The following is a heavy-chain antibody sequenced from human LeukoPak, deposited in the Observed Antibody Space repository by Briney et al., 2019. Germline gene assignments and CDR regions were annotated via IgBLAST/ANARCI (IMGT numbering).Heavy chain of an antibody. D-gene: IGHD4-17*01. Sequence: PGGSLELPFPALGLTLSVYSMSWARKVPGTGLEWFSAISGSGDTTFYADSVKGRFTISRDNSKNTLFLQVNSLRVEDTAVYFCAKELTTERTPGVDSWGQGTLVTVSS. CDR3: AKELTTERTPGVDS. CDR1: GLTLSVYS. V-gene: IGHV3-23*01. J-gene: IGHJ4*02. CDR2: ISGSGDTT.